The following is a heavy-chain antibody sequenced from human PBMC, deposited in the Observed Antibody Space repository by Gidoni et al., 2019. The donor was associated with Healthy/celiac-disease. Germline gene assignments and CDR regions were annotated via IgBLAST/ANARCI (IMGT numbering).Heavy chain of an antibody. CDR3: ARGGGGSSWFCVVCGAEYFQH. D-gene: IGHD6-13*01. Sequence: QVQLVQSGAEVKKPGASVKVSCKASGYTFTSYYIHWVRQAPGQGLEWMGIINPSGGSTSYAQKFQGRVTMTRDTSTSTVYMELSSLRSEDTAVYYCARGGGGSSWFCVVCGAEYFQHWGQGTLVTVSS. CDR2: INPSGGST. J-gene: IGHJ1*01. V-gene: IGHV1-46*03. CDR1: GYTFTSYY.